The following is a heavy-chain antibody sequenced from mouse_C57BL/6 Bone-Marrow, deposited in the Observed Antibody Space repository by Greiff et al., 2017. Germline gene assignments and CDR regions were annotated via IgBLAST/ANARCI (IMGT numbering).Heavy chain of an antibody. V-gene: IGHV1-19*01. CDR2: INPYNGGT. J-gene: IGHJ2*01. CDR1: GYTFTDYY. CDR3: ARKGY. Sequence: DVKLVESGPVLVKPGASVKMSCKASGYTFTDYYMNWVKQSHGKSLEWIGVINPYNGGTSYNQQFKGKATLPVDTSSSTAYMELSSLTSEDSAVYYCARKGYWGQGTTLTVSS.